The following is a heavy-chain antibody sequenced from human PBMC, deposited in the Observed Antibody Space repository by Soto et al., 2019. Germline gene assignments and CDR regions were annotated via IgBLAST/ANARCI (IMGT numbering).Heavy chain of an antibody. CDR1: EYIFTNYD. J-gene: IGHJ4*02. CDR2: MNPNNEKT. V-gene: IGHV1-8*01. CDR3: TRGPRNWGFDY. Sequence: QVQLVQSGAEVKKPGASVKVSCKASEYIFTNYDFYWVRQAPGQGFEWMGWMNPNNEKTGYAQKFQGRRTITRDNSISTAYMELSSLRSEDTAVYYCTRGPRNWGFDYWGQGTIVIVSS. D-gene: IGHD7-27*01.